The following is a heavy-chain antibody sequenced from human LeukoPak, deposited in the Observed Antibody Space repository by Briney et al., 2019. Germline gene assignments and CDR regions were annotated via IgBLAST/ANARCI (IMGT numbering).Heavy chain of an antibody. V-gene: IGHV1-69*13. Sequence: ASVKVSCKASGDTFSSYVMSWVRQAPGQGLEWMGGIIPILGTANYAQKFQGRVTITADESTSTAYMELSSLRSEDTAMYYCARDVPLSDWGQGTLVTVSS. CDR1: GDTFSSYV. J-gene: IGHJ4*02. D-gene: IGHD2/OR15-2a*01. CDR3: ARDVPLSD. CDR2: IIPILGTA.